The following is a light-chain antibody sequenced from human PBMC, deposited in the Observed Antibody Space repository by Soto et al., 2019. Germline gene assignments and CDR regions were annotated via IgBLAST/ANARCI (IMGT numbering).Light chain of an antibody. Sequence: QSALTQPRSVSGSPGQSVTISCTGTSSDVGGYNYVSWYQQHPGKAPKLMIYDVSERPSGVPDRFSGSKSGNTASLTISGLQAEDEADYYCCSYAGSPYVFGTGTEVTVL. J-gene: IGLJ1*01. CDR2: DVS. V-gene: IGLV2-11*01. CDR3: CSYAGSPYV. CDR1: SSDVGGYNY.